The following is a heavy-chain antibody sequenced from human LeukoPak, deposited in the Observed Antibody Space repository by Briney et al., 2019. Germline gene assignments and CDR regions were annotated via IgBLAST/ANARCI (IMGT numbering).Heavy chain of an antibody. V-gene: IGHV1-46*01. CDR1: GDTFTPSY. CDR2: INPCGGST. D-gene: IGHD5-12*01. CDR3: AGSMVRWLHKS. J-gene: IGHJ4*02. Sequence: ASVRRSCKASGDTFTPSYMHWVRQAPGQGRGGRGIINPCGGSTSYEKKFQGRVTMTRDTSTSTVYMELSSLRSEDTAVYYCAGSMVRWLHKSWGQGTLVTVSS.